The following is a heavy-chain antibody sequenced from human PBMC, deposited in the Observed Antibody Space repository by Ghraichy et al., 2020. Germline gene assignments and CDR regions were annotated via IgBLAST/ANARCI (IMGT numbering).Heavy chain of an antibody. CDR3: ARKGTRGYDILTGYYGH. D-gene: IGHD3-9*01. CDR1: GFTFSSYA. J-gene: IGHJ4*02. V-gene: IGHV3-30-3*01. Sequence: GGSLRLSCAASGFTFSSYAMHWVRQAPGKGLEWVAVISYDGSNKYYADSVKGRFTISRDNSKNTLYLQMNSLRAEDTAVYYCARKGTRGYDILTGYYGHWGQGTLVTVSS. CDR2: ISYDGSNK.